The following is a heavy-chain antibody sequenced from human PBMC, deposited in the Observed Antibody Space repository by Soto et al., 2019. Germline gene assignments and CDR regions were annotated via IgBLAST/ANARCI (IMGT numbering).Heavy chain of an antibody. CDR1: GGSINSGGYY. V-gene: IGHV4-31*03. CDR3: ARGYRQSGYSSSWVFDY. CDR2: MYYSGST. J-gene: IGHJ4*02. D-gene: IGHD6-13*01. Sequence: QVQLRESGPGLVKPSQTLSLTCTVSGGSINSGGYYWNWSRQHPGKGLEWIGYMYYSGSTYSNPFLGSRVIISADTSENHFSLKLSSVTAADAAVYFCARGYRQSGYSSSWVFDYWGQGTLVNVSS.